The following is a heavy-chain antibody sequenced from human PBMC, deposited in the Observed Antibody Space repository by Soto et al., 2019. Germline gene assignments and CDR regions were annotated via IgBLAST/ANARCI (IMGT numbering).Heavy chain of an antibody. CDR2: INTGNGKT. V-gene: IGHV1-3*04. J-gene: IGHJ6*03. CDR3: ARFPRSSTIFAVDHYYMDG. CDR1: GYTFTNYA. D-gene: IGHD3-3*01. Sequence: QVQLVQSGAEVKKPGASVKVSCKASGYTFTNYAMHWVRQAPGQRLEWMGWINTGNGKTKYSQNFQGRVTFTRDTSASTAYKELSSLRSEDTAVYYCARFPRSSTIFAVDHYYMDGWGKGTTVTVSS.